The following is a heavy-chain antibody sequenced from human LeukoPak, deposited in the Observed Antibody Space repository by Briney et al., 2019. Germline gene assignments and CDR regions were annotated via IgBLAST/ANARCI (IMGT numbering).Heavy chain of an antibody. CDR1: GFTFSSYA. V-gene: IGHV3-23*01. J-gene: IGHJ4*02. CDR3: AKDPAGIVVVVAATGGDC. Sequence: GGSLRLSCAASGFTFSSYAMSWVRQAPGKGLEWVSAISGSGGSTYYADSVKGRFTISRDNSKNTLYLQMNSLRAEDTAVYYCAKDPAGIVVVVAATGGDCWGQGTLVTVSS. CDR2: ISGSGGST. D-gene: IGHD2-15*01.